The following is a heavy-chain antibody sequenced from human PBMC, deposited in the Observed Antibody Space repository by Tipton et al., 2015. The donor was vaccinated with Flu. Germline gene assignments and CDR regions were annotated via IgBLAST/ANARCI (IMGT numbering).Heavy chain of an antibody. J-gene: IGHJ5*02. V-gene: IGHV4-39*07. CDR1: GGSISSSSYY. CDR2: IYYSGST. Sequence: LRLSCTVSGGSISSSSYYWGWIRQPPGKGLEWIGSIYYSGSTYYNPSLKSRVTISVDTSKNQFSLKLSSVTAADTAVYYCARVEIYNGSGSYAADPYNWFDPWGQGTLVTVSS. CDR3: ARVEIYNGSGSYAADPYNWFDP. D-gene: IGHD3-10*01.